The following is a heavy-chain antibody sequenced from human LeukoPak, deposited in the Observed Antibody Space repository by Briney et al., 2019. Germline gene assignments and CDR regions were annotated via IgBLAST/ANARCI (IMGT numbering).Heavy chain of an antibody. Sequence: GASVKVSCKASGYTLASYDIKRVRQATGHRLEWRGWMNPNSGTTGYAQRFQDRITLTRDTSISTAYMELSSLTSDDTAVYYCARDYGGNSGWFDPWGQGTLVTVSS. CDR1: GYTLASYD. CDR3: ARDYGGNSGWFDP. J-gene: IGHJ5*02. V-gene: IGHV1-8*01. CDR2: MNPNSGTT. D-gene: IGHD4-23*01.